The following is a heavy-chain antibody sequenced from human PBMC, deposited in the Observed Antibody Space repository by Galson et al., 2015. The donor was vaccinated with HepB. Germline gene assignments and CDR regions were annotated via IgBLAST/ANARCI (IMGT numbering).Heavy chain of an antibody. CDR2: IIPIFGIA. D-gene: IGHD3-3*01. CDR1: GGTFSSYA. J-gene: IGHJ5*02. CDR3: ARIRIFGVVRWFDP. Sequence: SVKVSCKASGGTFSSYAISWVRQAPGQGLEWMGGIIPIFGIANYAQKFQGRVTITADESTSTAYMELSSLRSEDTAVYYCARIRIFGVVRWFDPWGQGTLVTVSS. V-gene: IGHV1-69*13.